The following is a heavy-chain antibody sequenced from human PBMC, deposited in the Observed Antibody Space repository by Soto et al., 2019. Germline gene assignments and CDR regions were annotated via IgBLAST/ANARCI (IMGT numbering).Heavy chain of an antibody. J-gene: IGHJ6*03. D-gene: IGHD4-17*01. V-gene: IGHV3-23*01. CDR3: AKRGSGDYGYYYYYMDV. CDR1: GFTFSSYA. Sequence: GGSLRLSCAASGFTFSSYAMSWVRQAPGKGLEWVSAISGSGGSTYYADSVKGRFTISRDNSKNTLYLQMNSLRAEDTAVYYCAKRGSGDYGYYYYYMDVWGKGTKVTVSS. CDR2: ISGSGGST.